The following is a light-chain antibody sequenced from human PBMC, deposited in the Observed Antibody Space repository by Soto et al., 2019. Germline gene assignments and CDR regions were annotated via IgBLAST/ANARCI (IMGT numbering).Light chain of an antibody. CDR3: AAWDGSLNHIL. V-gene: IGLV1-44*01. CDR2: NDN. CDR1: SSNMGSNT. Sequence: QLVLTQPPSASGTPGQGVAISCSGSSSNMGSNTVNWYQHLPGTAPKLLIYNDNQRPSGVPDRFFGSKSGTSASLAITGLQPEDEADYYCAAWDGSLNHILFGGGTKLTVL. J-gene: IGLJ2*01.